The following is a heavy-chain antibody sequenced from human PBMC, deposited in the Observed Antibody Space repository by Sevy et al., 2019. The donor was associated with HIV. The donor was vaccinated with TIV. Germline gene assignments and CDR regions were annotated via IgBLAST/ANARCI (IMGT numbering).Heavy chain of an antibody. V-gene: IGHV1-2*02. D-gene: IGHD2-2*02. CDR1: GYTFTDYY. J-gene: IGHJ6*02. Sequence: ASVKVSCKASGYTFTDYYIHWVRQAPGQGLEWMGWINPKSGGTNYAQKFHGRVTMTRETSISKAYMGLGRLGSDDTAVYYCARVVEPAGIDPYYYGVDVWGPGATVTVSS. CDR2: INPKSGGT. CDR3: ARVVEPAGIDPYYYGVDV.